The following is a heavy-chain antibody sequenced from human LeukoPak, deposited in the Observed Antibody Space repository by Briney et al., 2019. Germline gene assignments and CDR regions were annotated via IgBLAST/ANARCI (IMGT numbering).Heavy chain of an antibody. Sequence: GESLRISCKGSGYRFTSYWISWVRQMPGKGLDWMGRIDPSDSYTNYSPSFQGHVTISADKSISTAYLQWSSLKASDNAMYYCAQSRITGTTDWFDPWGQGTLVTVSS. CDR3: AQSRITGTTDWFDP. V-gene: IGHV5-10-1*01. CDR2: IDPSDSYT. J-gene: IGHJ5*02. CDR1: GYRFTSYW. D-gene: IGHD1-7*01.